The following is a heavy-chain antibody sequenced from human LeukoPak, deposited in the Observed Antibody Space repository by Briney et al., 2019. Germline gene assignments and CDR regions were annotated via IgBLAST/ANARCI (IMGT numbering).Heavy chain of an antibody. J-gene: IGHJ4*02. V-gene: IGHV4-4*02. Sequence: SETLSLTCAVSGGSISSGNWWSWVRQPPGKGLEWIGEIYHSGRTNYNPSLKSRVNISLDKSKNQFSLNLSSVTAADTALYFCASSDGQPPRFDSSYDVFDYWGQGTLVTVSS. CDR2: IYHSGRT. D-gene: IGHD5-12*01. CDR1: GGSISSGNW. CDR3: ASSDGQPPRFDSSYDVFDY.